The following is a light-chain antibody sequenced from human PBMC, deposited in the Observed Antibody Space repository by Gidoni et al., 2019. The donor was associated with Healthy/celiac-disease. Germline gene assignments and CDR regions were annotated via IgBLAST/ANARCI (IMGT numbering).Light chain of an antibody. CDR1: QSVLYSSNNKNY. V-gene: IGKV4-1*01. CDR2: WAS. CDR3: QQYYSTPFT. Sequence: NVIAPSPDSLALSLGERATINCKSSQSVLYSSNNKNYLAWYQQKPGQPPKLLIYWASTRESGVPDRFSGSGSGTDFTLTISSLQAEDVAVYYCQQYYSTPFTFGPGTKVEIK. J-gene: IGKJ3*01.